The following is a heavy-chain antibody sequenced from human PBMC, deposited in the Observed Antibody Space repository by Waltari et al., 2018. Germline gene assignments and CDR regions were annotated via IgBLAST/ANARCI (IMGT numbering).Heavy chain of an antibody. D-gene: IGHD6-13*01. Sequence: AASGFTFSSYGMHWVRQAPGKGLEWVAVIWYDGSNKYYADSVKGRFTISRDNSKNTLYLQMNSLRAEDTAMYYCAKDRRGSSWYYFDYWGQGTLVTVSS. J-gene: IGHJ4*02. CDR1: GFTFSSYG. CDR3: AKDRRGSSWYYFDY. CDR2: IWYDGSNK. V-gene: IGHV3-30*18.